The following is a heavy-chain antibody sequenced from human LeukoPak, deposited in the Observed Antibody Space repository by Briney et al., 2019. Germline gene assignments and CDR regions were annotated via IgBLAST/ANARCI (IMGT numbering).Heavy chain of an antibody. CDR2: IFYSGST. CDR3: ARQVRARATVDY. J-gene: IGHJ4*02. V-gene: IGHV4-39*01. D-gene: IGHD6-6*01. Sequence: SETLSLTCSVSGAFISSSSYYWGWVRQPPGKGLEWIGSIFYSGSTYHNPSLKSRVTISVDTSKNQFSLKVSSVTAADTAVYYCARQVRARATVDYWGQGTLVTVSS. CDR1: GAFISSSSYY.